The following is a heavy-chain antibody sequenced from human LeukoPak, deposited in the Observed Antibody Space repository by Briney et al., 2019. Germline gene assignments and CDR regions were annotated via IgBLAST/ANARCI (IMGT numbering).Heavy chain of an antibody. Sequence: GGSLRLSCAASGFTFSSYGMHWVRQAPGKGLEWVAVIWYDGSNKYYADSVKGRFTISRDNSKNTLYLQMNSLRAEDTAVYYCASLMTTVTSYYYYGMDVWGQGTTVTVSS. V-gene: IGHV3-33*01. D-gene: IGHD4-11*01. CDR3: ASLMTTVTSYYYYGMDV. J-gene: IGHJ6*02. CDR2: IWYDGSNK. CDR1: GFTFSSYG.